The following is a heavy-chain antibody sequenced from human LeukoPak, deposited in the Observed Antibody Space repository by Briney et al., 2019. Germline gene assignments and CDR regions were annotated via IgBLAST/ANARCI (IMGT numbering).Heavy chain of an antibody. Sequence: PGGSLRLSCSASGFTFSSYSMHWVRQAPGKGLEYVSTITSNGGNTYYADSVKGRFTISRDNSKSTLYLQMSSLTAEDTAVYYCVKTGGSSWTNSDYWGQGTLVTVSS. CDR3: VKTGGSSWTNSDY. CDR1: GFTFSSYS. D-gene: IGHD6-13*01. CDR2: ITSNGGNT. V-gene: IGHV3-64D*06. J-gene: IGHJ4*02.